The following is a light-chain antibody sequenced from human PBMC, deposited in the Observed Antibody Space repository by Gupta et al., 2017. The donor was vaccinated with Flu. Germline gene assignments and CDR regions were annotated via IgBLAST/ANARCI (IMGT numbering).Light chain of an antibody. Sequence: EIVMTQSPLSLTVTPGESASISCRSSQSLLDRNGYYQLDWYLQKPGQSPQILLYLGSNRASGVPDRFSGSGSGTDFTLKISRVEAEDVGSYYCRQALQPPHTFGGGTKVEIK. CDR1: QSLLDRNGYYQ. CDR3: RQALQPPHT. J-gene: IGKJ4*01. V-gene: IGKV2-28*01. CDR2: LGS.